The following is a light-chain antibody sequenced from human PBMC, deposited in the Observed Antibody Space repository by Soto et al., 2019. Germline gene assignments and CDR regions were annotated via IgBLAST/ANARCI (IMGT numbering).Light chain of an antibody. CDR2: DTS. CDR3: QQYSGPPYT. J-gene: IGKJ2*01. V-gene: IGKV3-20*01. CDR1: QSVSSSY. Sequence: EIVLTQSPGTLSLSPGERAILSCRASQSVSSSYLGWFQQRPGQAPRLLIYDTSNRATGIPDRFSGSGSGTDFTLTISRLEPEDFAVYYCQQYSGPPYTLGQGTKLEIK.